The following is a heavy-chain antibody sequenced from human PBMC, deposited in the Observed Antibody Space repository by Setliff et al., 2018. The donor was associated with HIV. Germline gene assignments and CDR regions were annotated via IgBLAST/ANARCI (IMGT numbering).Heavy chain of an antibody. CDR3: ARVLEDDILTEYYLDY. CDR2: IYYSGST. J-gene: IGHJ4*02. CDR1: GGSISSGGYY. Sequence: PSETLSLTCTVSGGSISSGGYYWSWIRQHPGKGLEWIGYIYYSGSTYYNPSLKSRVTISVDTSKNQFSLKLSSVTAADTAVYYCARVLEDDILTEYYLDYWGQGTLVTVSS. V-gene: IGHV4-31*03. D-gene: IGHD3-9*01.